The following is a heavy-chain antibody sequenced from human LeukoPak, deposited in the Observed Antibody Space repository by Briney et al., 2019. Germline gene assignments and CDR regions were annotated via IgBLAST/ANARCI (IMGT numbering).Heavy chain of an antibody. D-gene: IGHD3-10*01. CDR2: IYYSGST. Sequence: SETLSLTCTVSGGSISSYYWSWIRQPPGKGLEWIGYIYYSGSTNYNPSLKSRVTISVDTSKNQFSLKLSSATAADTAVYYGASHDYGSGSYYTGLDYWGQGTLVTVSS. J-gene: IGHJ4*02. CDR3: ASHDYGSGSYYTGLDY. CDR1: GGSISSYY. V-gene: IGHV4-59*08.